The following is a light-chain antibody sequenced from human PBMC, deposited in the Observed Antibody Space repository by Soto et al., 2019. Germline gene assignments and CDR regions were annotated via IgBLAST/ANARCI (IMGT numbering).Light chain of an antibody. CDR2: AAS. J-gene: IGKJ1*01. V-gene: IGKV1-39*01. CDR1: QSISSY. Sequence: DIQMTQSPSSLSASVGDRVTITCRASQSISSYLNWYQQKPGKAPKLLIYAASSLQSGVPSRFSGSGSGTDFTLTISSPQPEDFATYYCQQSYSNPRTFGQGTKVEIK. CDR3: QQSYSNPRT.